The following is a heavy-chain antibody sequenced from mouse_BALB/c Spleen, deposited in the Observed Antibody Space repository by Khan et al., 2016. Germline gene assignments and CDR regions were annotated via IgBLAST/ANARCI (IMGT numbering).Heavy chain of an antibody. CDR2: ISNSGST. CDR3: ARHYYYNFDY. CDR1: GYSITSDYA. D-gene: IGHD1-1*01. Sequence: EVKLLESGPGLVKPSQSLSLTCTVTGYSITSDYAWNWIRQFPGNKLEWMGYISNSGSTSYNPSLKSRISITRDTSKNQFFLQLNSVTTEDTATYYCARHYYYNFDYWGQGTTLTVSS. J-gene: IGHJ2*01. V-gene: IGHV3-2*02.